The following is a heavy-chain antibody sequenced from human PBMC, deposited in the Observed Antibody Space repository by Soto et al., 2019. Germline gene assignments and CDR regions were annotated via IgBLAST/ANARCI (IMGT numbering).Heavy chain of an antibody. D-gene: IGHD1-1*01. J-gene: IGHJ6*03. CDR3: ARETREPYYYYYYMDV. CDR2: ISAYNGNT. CDR1: GYTFTSYG. V-gene: IGHV1-18*01. Sequence: ASVKVSCKASGYTFTSYGISWVRQAPGQGLEWMGWISAYNGNTNYAQKLQGRVTMTTDTSTSTAYMELRSLRSDDTAVYYCARETREPYYYYYYMDVWGKGTTVTVSS.